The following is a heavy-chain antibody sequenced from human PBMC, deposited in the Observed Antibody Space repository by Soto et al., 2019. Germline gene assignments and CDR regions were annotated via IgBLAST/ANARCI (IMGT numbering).Heavy chain of an antibody. V-gene: IGHV3-30*18. D-gene: IGHD1-26*01. CDR3: AKEGSHNLDY. J-gene: IGHJ4*02. CDR2: MSYDGSNE. Sequence: QVQLVESGGGVVQPGRSLRLSCAASGFTFSHYAMHRVRQAPGKGLGWVALMSYDGSNEYYADSVKGRFTISRDNSKNSLYLQMNSLRAEDTAVYYCAKEGSHNLDYWGQGTLVTVS. CDR1: GFTFSHYA.